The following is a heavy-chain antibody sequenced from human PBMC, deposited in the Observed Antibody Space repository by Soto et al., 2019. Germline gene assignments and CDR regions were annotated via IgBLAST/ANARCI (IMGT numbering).Heavy chain of an antibody. CDR1: GFTFNDYG. Sequence: EVQLWESGGGLAQPGGSLRLSCAGSGFTFNDYGMSWVRQAPGKGLEWVSAISGSGGTTYYADSVRGRFTISRDNAKNTVYLQMTSLRVEDTALYYCAKDHRHWGQGTLVAVSS. CDR3: AKDHRH. CDR2: ISGSGGTT. J-gene: IGHJ4*02. V-gene: IGHV3-23*01.